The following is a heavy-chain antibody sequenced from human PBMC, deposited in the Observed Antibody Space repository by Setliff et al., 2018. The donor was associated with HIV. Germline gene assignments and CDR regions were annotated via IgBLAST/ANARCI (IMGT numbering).Heavy chain of an antibody. CDR3: VRDTPIQNDY. Sequence: SETLSLTCTVSGYSISSGYYWGWIRQSPGKGLEWIGSIYHSGSIYCNLSLKSRVTISVDTSKNQFSLKLSSVTAADTAVYYCVRDTPIQNDYWGQGTLVTVSS. V-gene: IGHV4-38-2*02. J-gene: IGHJ4*02. CDR2: IYHSGSI. CDR1: GYSISSGYY. D-gene: IGHD5-18*01.